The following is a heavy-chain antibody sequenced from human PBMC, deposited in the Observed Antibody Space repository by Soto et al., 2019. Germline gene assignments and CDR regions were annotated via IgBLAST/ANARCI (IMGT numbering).Heavy chain of an antibody. Sequence: GGSLRLSCAGSGFTFTRDRMNWCRQAPGKGLEWVSSSSSTTNYIYYGDSMKGRFTISRDNAKNSLYLEMNSLRAEDTAVYYCARESEDLTSNFDYWGQGTLVTVSS. J-gene: IGHJ4*02. CDR1: GFTFTRDR. CDR3: ARESEDLTSNFDY. CDR2: SSSTTNYI. V-gene: IGHV3-21*06.